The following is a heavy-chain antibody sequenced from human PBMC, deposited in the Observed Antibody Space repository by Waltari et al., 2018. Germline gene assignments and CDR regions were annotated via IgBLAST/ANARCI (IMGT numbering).Heavy chain of an antibody. CDR3: ARSKDIVVVPAATPHNWFDP. CDR1: GGTFSSYA. V-gene: IGHV1-69*01. Sequence: QVQLVQSGAEVKKPGSSVKVSCKASGGTFSSYAISWVRQAPGQGLEWMGGIIPIFGTANDAQKFQGRVTITADESTSTAYMELSSLRSEDTAVYYCARSKDIVVVPAATPHNWFDPWGQGTLVTVSS. J-gene: IGHJ5*02. D-gene: IGHD2-2*02. CDR2: IIPIFGTA.